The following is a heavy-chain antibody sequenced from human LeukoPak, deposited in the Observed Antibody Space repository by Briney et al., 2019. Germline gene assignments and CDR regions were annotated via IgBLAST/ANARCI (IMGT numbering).Heavy chain of an antibody. V-gene: IGHV3-23*01. CDR3: AKDRLRWHYYFDY. CDR1: GFTFSSYT. Sequence: GGSLRLSCAASGFTFSSYTMSWVRQAPGKGKEWVSLISGSGGITYYADSVKGRFTISRDNSKNTLYLQMNSLRAEDTAVYYCAKDRLRWHYYFDYWGQGTLVTVSS. CDR2: ISGSGGIT. J-gene: IGHJ4*02. D-gene: IGHD4-23*01.